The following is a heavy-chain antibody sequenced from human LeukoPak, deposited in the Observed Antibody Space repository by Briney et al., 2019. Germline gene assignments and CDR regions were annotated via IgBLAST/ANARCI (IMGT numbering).Heavy chain of an antibody. Sequence: GASVKVSCEASGYTFTTYGIGWVRQAPGQGLEWMGWISGYNGNTNYAQNLQGRVTMTTDTSTSTAYMELRSLRSDDTAVYYCARVPPGGPKVHIDYWGQGTLVTVSS. J-gene: IGHJ4*02. D-gene: IGHD1-26*01. CDR3: ARVPPGGPKVHIDY. CDR1: GYTFTTYG. V-gene: IGHV1-18*01. CDR2: ISGYNGNT.